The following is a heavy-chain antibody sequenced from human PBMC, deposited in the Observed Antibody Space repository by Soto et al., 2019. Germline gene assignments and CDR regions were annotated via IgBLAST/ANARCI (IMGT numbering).Heavy chain of an antibody. CDR1: GGSISSGDYY. D-gene: IGHD1-20*01. CDR3: ARDRRITGRGFDY. CDR2: IYYSGST. J-gene: IGHJ4*02. V-gene: IGHV4-30-4*01. Sequence: SETLSLTCTVSGGSISSGDYYWSWIRRPPGKGLEWIGYIYYSGSTYYNPSLKSRVTISVDTSKNQFSLKLSSVTAADTAVYYCARDRRITGRGFDYWGQGTLVTVSS.